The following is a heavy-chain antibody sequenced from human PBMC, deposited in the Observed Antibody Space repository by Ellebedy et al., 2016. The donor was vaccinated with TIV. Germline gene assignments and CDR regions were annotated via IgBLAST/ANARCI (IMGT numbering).Heavy chain of an antibody. V-gene: IGHV1-69*06. CDR3: ARGKVVTGLYYYYYGMDV. D-gene: IGHD3-22*01. Sequence: ASVKVSXXASGGTFSSYAISWVRQAPGQGLEWMGGIIPIFVTANYAQKFQGRVTITADKSTSTAYMELSSLRSEDTAVYYCARGKVVTGLYYYYYGMDVWGQGTTVTVSS. CDR2: IIPIFVTA. CDR1: GGTFSSYA. J-gene: IGHJ6*02.